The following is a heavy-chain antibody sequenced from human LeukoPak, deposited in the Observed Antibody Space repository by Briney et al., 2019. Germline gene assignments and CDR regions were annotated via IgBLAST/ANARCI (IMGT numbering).Heavy chain of an antibody. CDR2: ISGSGGRT. Sequence: AGGSLRLSCAASGFTFNSYAMSWVRQAPGKGLEWVSGISGSGGRTYYADAVKGRFTISRDNSKNTLYLQINSVGAEDTAVYYCAKGHAPGAADYYYYYYMDVWGKGTTVTDSS. J-gene: IGHJ6*03. V-gene: IGHV3-23*01. CDR1: GFTFNSYA. CDR3: AKGHAPGAADYYYYYYMDV.